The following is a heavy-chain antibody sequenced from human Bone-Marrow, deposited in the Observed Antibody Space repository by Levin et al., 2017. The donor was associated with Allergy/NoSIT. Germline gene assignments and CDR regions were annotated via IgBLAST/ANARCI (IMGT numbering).Heavy chain of an antibody. CDR2: ISPGGTSA. J-gene: IGHJ6*02. CDR1: GFIFSDFY. D-gene: IGHD2-21*02. CDR3: VRDHIVVATSYLRLDYQYFGMDV. Sequence: PGGSLRLSCVASGFIFSDFYMTWVRQAPGKGLEWVSYISPGGTSAYYADSVKGRFTISRDNAKNSLFLQMDSLRAEDTAVYYCVRDHIVVATSYLRLDYQYFGMDVWGQGTTVTVAS. V-gene: IGHV3-11*01.